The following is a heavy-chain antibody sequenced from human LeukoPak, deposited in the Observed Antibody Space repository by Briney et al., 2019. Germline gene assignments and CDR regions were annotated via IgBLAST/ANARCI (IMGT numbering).Heavy chain of an antibody. CDR1: GYTFTGYY. CDR2: INPNSGGT. V-gene: IGHV1-2*02. Sequence: ASVKVSCKASGYTFTGYYMHWVRQAPGQGLEWMGWINPNSGGTNYAQKFQGRVTMTRDTSISTAYMELSRLRSDDTAVYYCARGGNYYDSSGYLKRNWYFDLWGRGTLVTVSS. J-gene: IGHJ2*01. CDR3: ARGGNYYDSSGYLKRNWYFDL. D-gene: IGHD3-22*01.